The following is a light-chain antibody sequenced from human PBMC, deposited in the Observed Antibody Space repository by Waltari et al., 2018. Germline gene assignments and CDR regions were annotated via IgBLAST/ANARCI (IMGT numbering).Light chain of an antibody. Sequence: EIVMTQSPATLSVSPGERATLSCRASQSVRSNLAWYQQKPGQAPRLLIYGASTRATGIPARFSGSGSGTDFTLTISSLKSEDFAVYYCQQYNNWPPVLTFGPGTKVDIK. V-gene: IGKV3-15*01. CDR1: QSVRSN. CDR2: GAS. CDR3: QQYNNWPPVLT. J-gene: IGKJ3*01.